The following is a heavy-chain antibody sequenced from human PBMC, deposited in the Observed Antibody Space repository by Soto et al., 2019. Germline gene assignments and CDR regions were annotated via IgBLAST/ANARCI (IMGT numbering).Heavy chain of an antibody. CDR2: ISWNSGRI. J-gene: IGHJ4*02. V-gene: IGHV3-9*01. D-gene: IGHD3-10*01. CDR1: GFTFDDYG. Sequence: VQLVQYGGGWVQPGRSLRLSCGASGFTFDDYGMHWVRQAPGKGLGWVSSISWNSGRIGYADSVKGRFTISRDNVKNSLYLQMNSLRAEDTALYYCARSGEFSASDYFGFWGQGTLVTVSS. CDR3: ARSGEFSASDYFGF.